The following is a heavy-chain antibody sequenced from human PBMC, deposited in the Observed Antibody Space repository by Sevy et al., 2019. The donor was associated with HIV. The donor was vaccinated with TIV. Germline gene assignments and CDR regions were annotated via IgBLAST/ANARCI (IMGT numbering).Heavy chain of an antibody. J-gene: IGHJ1*01. Sequence: SETLSLTCTVSGGSISSYYWSWIRQPPGQGLEWIGYIYYSGSTNYNPSLKSRVTISVDTSKNQFSLKLSSVTAADTAVYYCATYVQSYYDSSGYLQHWGQGTLVTVSS. D-gene: IGHD3-22*01. CDR1: GGSISSYY. V-gene: IGHV4-59*01. CDR2: IYYSGST. CDR3: ATYVQSYYDSSGYLQH.